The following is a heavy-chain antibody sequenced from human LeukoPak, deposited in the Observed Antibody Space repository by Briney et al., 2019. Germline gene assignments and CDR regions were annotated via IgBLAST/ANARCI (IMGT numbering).Heavy chain of an antibody. CDR3: TREGGYYYQFDY. D-gene: IGHD3-22*01. CDR2: ISYEGSNK. CDR1: GFTFSNYG. Sequence: GGSLRLSCAASGFTFSNYGMHWVRQAPGKGLEWVAGISYEGSNKYYADSVRGRFTISRDNSKNTLSLQMNSLRAEDTAVYYCTREGGYYYQFDYWGRGTLVTVSS. J-gene: IGHJ4*02. V-gene: IGHV3-30*03.